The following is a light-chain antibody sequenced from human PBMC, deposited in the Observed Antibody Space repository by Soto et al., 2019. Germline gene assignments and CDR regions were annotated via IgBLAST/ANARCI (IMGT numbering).Light chain of an antibody. J-gene: IGLJ1*01. V-gene: IGLV2-11*01. CDR2: DVS. Sequence: QSVLTQPRSVSGSPGQSVTISCTGTSGDVGSYKDVSWYQHHPGKVPKLMIYDVSERPSGVPDRFSGSKSGNTASLTISGLQAEDEAIYYCCAYADTFYVFXPGTKGTVL. CDR3: CAYADTFYV. CDR1: SGDVGSYKD.